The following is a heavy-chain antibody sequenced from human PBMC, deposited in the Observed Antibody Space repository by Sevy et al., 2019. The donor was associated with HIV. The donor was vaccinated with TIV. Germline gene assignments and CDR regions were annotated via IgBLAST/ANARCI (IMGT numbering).Heavy chain of an antibody. CDR1: GFTFSSYW. Sequence: GGSLRLSCAASGFTFSSYWMHWVRQAPGKGLVWVSRINSDGSSTSYADSVKGRFTISRDNSKNTLYLQMNSLRAEDTAVYYCASGSGSQPLLFDYWGQGTLVTVSS. D-gene: IGHD1-26*01. CDR2: INSDGSST. V-gene: IGHV3-74*01. J-gene: IGHJ4*02. CDR3: ASGSGSQPLLFDY.